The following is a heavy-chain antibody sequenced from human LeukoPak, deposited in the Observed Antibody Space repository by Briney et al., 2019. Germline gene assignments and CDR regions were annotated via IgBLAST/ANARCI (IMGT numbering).Heavy chain of an antibody. D-gene: IGHD6-13*01. Sequence: SETLSLTCTVSGGSISSYYWSWIRQPPGKGLEWIGYIYNSVNTNYNPSLKSRVTISVDTSKNQFSLKLSSVTVADTAVYYCARVGAAAGYTIEHFQHWGQGTLVTVSS. V-gene: IGHV4-59*12. CDR3: ARVGAAAGYTIEHFQH. CDR1: GGSISSYY. J-gene: IGHJ1*01. CDR2: IYNSVNT.